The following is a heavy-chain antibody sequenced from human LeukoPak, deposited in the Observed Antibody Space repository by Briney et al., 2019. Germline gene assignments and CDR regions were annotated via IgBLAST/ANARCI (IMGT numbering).Heavy chain of an antibody. Sequence: SETLSLTCTVSGGSISSYYWSWIRQPPGKGLEWIGYIYYSGSTNYNPSLKSRVTISVDTSKNQFSLKLSSVTAADTAVYYCARGRDFDYWGQGTLVTVSS. CDR3: ARGRDFDY. CDR2: IYYSGST. CDR1: GGSISSYY. J-gene: IGHJ4*02. V-gene: IGHV4-59*12.